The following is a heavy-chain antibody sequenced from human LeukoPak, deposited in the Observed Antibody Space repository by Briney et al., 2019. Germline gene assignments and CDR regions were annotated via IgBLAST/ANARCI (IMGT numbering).Heavy chain of an antibody. D-gene: IGHD3-3*01. CDR1: GAIIKREGFN. V-gene: IGHV4-39*01. CDR2: IFYNGNT. Sequence: SETLSLTCSVSGAIIKREGFNWDWIRQPPGKGLEYIGSIFYNGNTYYNPSLESRVTISVDTSKNQFSLNMFYVTAADTALYYCKRRPKEPGFWSGYVDSWGQGTLVTVSS. J-gene: IGHJ5*01. CDR3: KRRPKEPGFWSGYVDS.